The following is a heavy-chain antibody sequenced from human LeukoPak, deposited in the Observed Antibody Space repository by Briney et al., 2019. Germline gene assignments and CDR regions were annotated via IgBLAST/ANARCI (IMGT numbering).Heavy chain of an antibody. J-gene: IGHJ4*02. CDR2: IYRSGST. CDR1: GGSISSNNW. CDR3: ARNYGSGTTTVFDS. D-gene: IGHD3-10*01. Sequence: PSETLSLTCAVSGGSISSNNWWTWVRQPPGKGLEWIGEIYRSGSTNYTPSLKSRVTISVDKSKNQSSLKLSSVTAADTAVYYCARNYGSGTTTVFDSWGQGTLVTVSS. V-gene: IGHV4-4*02.